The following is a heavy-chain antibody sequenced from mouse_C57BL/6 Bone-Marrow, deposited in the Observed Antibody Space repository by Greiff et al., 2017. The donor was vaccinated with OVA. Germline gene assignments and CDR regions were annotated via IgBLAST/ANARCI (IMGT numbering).Heavy chain of an antibody. J-gene: IGHJ3*01. CDR1: GFTFSSYG. CDR3: ARPTTVAWFAY. D-gene: IGHD6-1*01. Sequence: EVKLVESGGDLVKPGGSLKLSCAASGFTFSSYGMSWVRQTPDKRLEWVATISSGGSYTYYPDSVKGRFTISIDNAKNTLYLQMSSLKSEDTAMYYCARPTTVAWFAYWGQGTLVTVSA. CDR2: ISSGGSYT. V-gene: IGHV5-6*01.